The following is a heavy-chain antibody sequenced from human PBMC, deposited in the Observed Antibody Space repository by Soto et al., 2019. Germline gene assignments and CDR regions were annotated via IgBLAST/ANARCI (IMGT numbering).Heavy chain of an antibody. D-gene: IGHD3-22*01. CDR2: TNPNSGGT. CDR1: GYTFTGYY. CDR3: ARDGSYYDSSGYYKGLNQSLDY. V-gene: IGHV1-2*04. J-gene: IGHJ4*02. Sequence: GASVKVSCKASGYTFTGYYMHWVRQAPGQGLEWMGWTNPNSGGTNYAQKFQGWVTMTRDTSISTAYMELSRLRSDDTAVYYCARDGSYYDSSGYYKGLNQSLDYWGQGTLVTVSS.